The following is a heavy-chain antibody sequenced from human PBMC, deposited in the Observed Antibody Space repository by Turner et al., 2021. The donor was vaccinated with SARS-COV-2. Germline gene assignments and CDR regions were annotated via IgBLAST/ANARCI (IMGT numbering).Heavy chain of an antibody. CDR3: ATNSPTNAFDI. Sequence: QLQLSESWVCVVQPWRYLRFLCAASGFTFSGIAMHWVRQAPGKGLEWVAVISFDGTNKFSADSVKGRFTISRDNSKNTLYLQMNSLRTEDTAVYYCATNSPTNAFDIWGQGTMVTVSS. CDR1: GFTFSGIA. J-gene: IGHJ3*02. V-gene: IGHV3-30*03. D-gene: IGHD1-1*01. CDR2: ISFDGTNK.